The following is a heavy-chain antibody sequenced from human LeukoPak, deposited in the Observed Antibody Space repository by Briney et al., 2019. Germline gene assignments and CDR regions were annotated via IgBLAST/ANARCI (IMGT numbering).Heavy chain of an antibody. J-gene: IGHJ3*02. D-gene: IGHD2-2*01. Sequence: ASVKVSCKASGYTFTNYGFNWVRQATGQGLEWMGWMNPDSGNTGCAQKFRGRVTMTRNISISTAYMELSNLRSEDTAVYYCARGLTDIVVAPAIWGQGTMVTVSS. CDR2: MNPDSGNT. V-gene: IGHV1-8*01. CDR1: GYTFTNYG. CDR3: ARGLTDIVVAPAI.